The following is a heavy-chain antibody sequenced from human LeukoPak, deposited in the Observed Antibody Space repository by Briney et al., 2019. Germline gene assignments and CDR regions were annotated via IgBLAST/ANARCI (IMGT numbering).Heavy chain of an antibody. Sequence: PSETLSLTCAVYGGSFSGYYWSWIRQPPGKGLEWIGEINHSGSTNYNPSLKSRVTISVDTSKNQFSLKLSSVTAADTAVYYCARDQLVPAAGGGLDYWGQGTLVTVSS. CDR1: GGSFSGYY. CDR2: INHSGST. D-gene: IGHD2-2*01. J-gene: IGHJ4*02. CDR3: ARDQLVPAAGGGLDY. V-gene: IGHV4-34*01.